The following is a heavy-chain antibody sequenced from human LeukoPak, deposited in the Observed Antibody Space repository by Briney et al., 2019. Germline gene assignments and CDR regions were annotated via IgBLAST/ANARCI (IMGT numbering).Heavy chain of an antibody. CDR3: ATTYYDFWSGYRLNWYFDL. V-gene: IGHV1-2*02. CDR2: INPNRGGT. Sequence: ASVKVSCKASGYTFTGYYMHWVRQAPGQGLEWMGWINPNRGGTNYAQKFQGRVTMTRDTSISTAYMELSRLRSDDTAVYYCATTYYDFWSGYRLNWYFDLWGRGTLVTVSS. J-gene: IGHJ2*01. CDR1: GYTFTGYY. D-gene: IGHD3-3*01.